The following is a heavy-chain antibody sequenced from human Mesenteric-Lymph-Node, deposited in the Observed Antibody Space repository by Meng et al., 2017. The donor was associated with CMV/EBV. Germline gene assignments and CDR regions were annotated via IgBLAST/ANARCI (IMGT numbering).Heavy chain of an antibody. V-gene: IGHV1-2*02. CDR3: ARGLAVAGTEYYYGMDV. CDR2: INPNTGGT. D-gene: IGHD6-19*01. J-gene: IGHJ6*02. CDR1: GYTFTGHY. Sequence: ASVKVSCKASGYTFTGHYLHWVRQAPGQGLEWMGWINPNTGGTNYAQKFQDRVSMTRDTPISTAYMELSRLRSDDTAVYYCARGLAVAGTEYYYGMDVWGQGTTVTVSS.